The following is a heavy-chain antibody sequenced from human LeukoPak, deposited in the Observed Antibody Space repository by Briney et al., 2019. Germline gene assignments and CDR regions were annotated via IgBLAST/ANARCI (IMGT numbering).Heavy chain of an antibody. V-gene: IGHV3-30*02. D-gene: IGHD6-6*01. J-gene: IGHJ6*02. CDR2: IRYDGSNK. CDR1: GFTFSSYS. Sequence: GGSLRLSCAASGFTFSSYSMNWVRQAPGKGLEWVAFIRYDGSNKYYADSVKGRFTISRDNSKNTLYLQMNSLRAEDTAVYYCARQLGYGMDVWGQGTTVTVSS. CDR3: ARQLGYGMDV.